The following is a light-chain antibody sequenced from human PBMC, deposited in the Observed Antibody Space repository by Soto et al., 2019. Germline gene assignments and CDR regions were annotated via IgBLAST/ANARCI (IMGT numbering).Light chain of an antibody. CDR2: TGS. CDR1: QGIKNW. Sequence: IQMTQSPSYVSASVGDRVTITCRASQGIKNWLAWYQQKPGKAPNLLIYTGSSLQSGVPSRFSGSGSGTDFTLTINSLQPEDFATYYCQQAASFPITFGQGTRLEI. CDR3: QQAASFPIT. V-gene: IGKV1-12*01. J-gene: IGKJ5*01.